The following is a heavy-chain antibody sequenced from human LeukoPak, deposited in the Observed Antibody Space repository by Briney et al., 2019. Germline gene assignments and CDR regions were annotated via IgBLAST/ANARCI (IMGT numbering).Heavy chain of an antibody. D-gene: IGHD3-3*01. J-gene: IGHJ5*02. CDR3: ARGGAYDFWSGYSGRGVDFDP. CDR2: ISSSSSYI. Sequence: GGSLRLSCAASGFTFSSYSMNWVRQAPGKGLEWVSSISSSSSYIYYADSVKGRFTISRDNSKNTLYLQVNSLRAEDTAVYYCARGGAYDFWSGYSGRGVDFDPWGQGTLVTVSS. V-gene: IGHV3-21*01. CDR1: GFTFSSYS.